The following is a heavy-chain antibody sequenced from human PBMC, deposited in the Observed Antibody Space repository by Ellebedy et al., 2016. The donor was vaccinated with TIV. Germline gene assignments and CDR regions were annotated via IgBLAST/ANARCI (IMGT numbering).Heavy chain of an antibody. V-gene: IGHV3-7*01. J-gene: IGHJ3*02. Sequence: PGGSLRLSCAASGFTFSASWMTWVRQAPGQGLEWVANINQDGRTTNYVDSVKGRFTISRDNAKNSLYLQLNSLRVDDTAMYYCATDKVCFTFDIWGRGTMVTVSS. CDR3: ATDKVCFTFDI. CDR1: GFTFSASW. CDR2: INQDGRTT.